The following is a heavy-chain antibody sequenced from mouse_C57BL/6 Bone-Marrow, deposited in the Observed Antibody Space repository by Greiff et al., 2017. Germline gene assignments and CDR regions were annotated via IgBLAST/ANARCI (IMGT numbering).Heavy chain of an antibody. CDR1: GYAFSSYW. CDR3: AKSYGWYFDV. CDR2: IYPGDGDT. V-gene: IGHV1-80*01. J-gene: IGHJ1*03. D-gene: IGHD2-12*01. Sequence: QVQLQQSGAELVKPGASVKISCKASGYAFSSYWMNWLKQRPGKGLEWIGQIYPGDGDTNYNGKFKGKATLTADKSSSTAYMQLSSLTSEDSAVYFCAKSYGWYFDVWGTGTTGTVSS.